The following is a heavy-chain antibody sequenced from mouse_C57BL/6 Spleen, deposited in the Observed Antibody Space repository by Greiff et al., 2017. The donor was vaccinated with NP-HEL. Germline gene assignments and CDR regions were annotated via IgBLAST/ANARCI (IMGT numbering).Heavy chain of an antibody. Sequence: VQLQQSDAELVKPGASVKISCKVSGYTFTDHTIHWMKQRPEQGLEWIGYIYPRDGSTKYNEKFKGKATLTADKSSSTAYMQLNSLTSEDSAVYFCAREAPYYYGSSSFYAMDYWGQGTSVTVSS. CDR1: GYTFTDHT. CDR2: IYPRDGST. D-gene: IGHD1-1*01. CDR3: AREAPYYYGSSSFYAMDY. J-gene: IGHJ4*01. V-gene: IGHV1-78*01.